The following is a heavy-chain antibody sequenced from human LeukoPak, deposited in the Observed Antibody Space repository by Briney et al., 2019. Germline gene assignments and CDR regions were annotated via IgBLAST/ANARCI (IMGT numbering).Heavy chain of an antibody. J-gene: IGHJ4*02. V-gene: IGHV3-33*08. CDR2: IWYDGSNK. CDR1: GFTFSDYY. D-gene: IGHD3-22*01. Sequence: PGGSLRLSCAASGFTFSDYYMSWIRQAPGKGLEWVAVIWYDGSNKYYADSVKGRFTISRDNSKNTLYLQMNSLRAEDTAVYYCARDFYDSSGYYRRLYWFSGVYWGQGTLVTVSS. CDR3: ARDFYDSSGYYRRLYWFSGVY.